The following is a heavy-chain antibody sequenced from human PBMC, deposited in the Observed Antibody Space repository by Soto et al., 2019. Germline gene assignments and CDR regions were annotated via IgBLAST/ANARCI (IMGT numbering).Heavy chain of an antibody. V-gene: IGHV3-74*01. CDR1: GFTFSSYW. D-gene: IGHD3-9*01. CDR2: INSDGSST. J-gene: IGHJ4*02. Sequence: GGSLRLSCAASGFTFSSYWMHWVRQAPGKGLVWVSRINSDGSSTSYADSVKGRFTISRDNAKNTLYLQMNSLRAEDTAVYYCARVYYDILTGYYKGLDYWGQGT. CDR3: ARVYYDILTGYYKGLDY.